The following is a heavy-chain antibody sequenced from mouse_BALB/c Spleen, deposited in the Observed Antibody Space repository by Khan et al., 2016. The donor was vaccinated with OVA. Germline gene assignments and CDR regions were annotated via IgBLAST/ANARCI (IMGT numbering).Heavy chain of an antibody. D-gene: IGHD2-3*01. CDR2: ISSGGSYT. Sequence: EVELVESGGDLVKPGGSLKLSCAASGFTFSSYGMSWVRQTPDKRLEWVATISSGGSYTYYPDSLKGRFTISRDNAKNTLYLQMSSLKSEDTAMYYCARQPGYYEGSAMDYGGQGTSGTVSS. V-gene: IGHV5-6*01. J-gene: IGHJ4*01. CDR3: ARQPGYYEGSAMDY. CDR1: GFTFSSYG.